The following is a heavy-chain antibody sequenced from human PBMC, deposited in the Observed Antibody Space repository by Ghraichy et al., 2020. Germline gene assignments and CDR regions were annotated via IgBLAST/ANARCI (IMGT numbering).Heavy chain of an antibody. CDR3: ARDMYYYDSSGYYRFDF. CDR1: GFTFSSYW. CDR2: IKQDGSEK. D-gene: IGHD3-22*01. V-gene: IGHV3-7*01. Sequence: LSLTCAASGFTFSSYWMSWVRQAPGKGLEWVANIKQDGSEKYYVDSVKGRFTISRDNAKDSLYLQMNSLRAGDTAVYYCARDMYYYDSSGYYRFDFWGQGTRVIVSA. J-gene: IGHJ4*02.